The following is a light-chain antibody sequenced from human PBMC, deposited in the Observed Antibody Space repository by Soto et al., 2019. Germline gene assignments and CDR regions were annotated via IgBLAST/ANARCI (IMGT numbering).Light chain of an antibody. Sequence: QSALTQPPSASGSPGQSVTISCTGTSSDVGGYGYVSWYQQHPGKAPKLMIFEVTKRASGVPNRFSGSKSGNTASLTVSGLQAEDEADYDCSSYAGINTDVVFGGWTKLTVL. CDR3: SSYAGINTDVV. CDR1: SSDVGGYGY. J-gene: IGLJ2*01. CDR2: EVT. V-gene: IGLV2-8*01.